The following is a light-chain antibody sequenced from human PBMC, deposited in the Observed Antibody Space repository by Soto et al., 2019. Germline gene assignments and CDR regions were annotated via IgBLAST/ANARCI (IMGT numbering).Light chain of an antibody. CDR1: QSVSSNF. V-gene: IGKV3-20*01. Sequence: EIVLTQSPGTLSLSPGERATLSCRASQSVSSNFLAWYQQKPGQPPRLLMYGASSRATSIPDRFSGSGSGTDFTLTISRLEPEDFAVYYCQHYGPPRYTFRQGTKLEI. CDR2: GAS. CDR3: QHYGPPRYT. J-gene: IGKJ2*01.